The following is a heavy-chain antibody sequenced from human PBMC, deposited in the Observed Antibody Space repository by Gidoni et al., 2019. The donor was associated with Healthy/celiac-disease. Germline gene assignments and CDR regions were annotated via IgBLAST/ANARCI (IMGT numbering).Heavy chain of an antibody. CDR1: GFTFIYYY. Sequence: QVQLVESGGGLVKPGGSLRLSCAASGFTFIYYYMSWICQAPGKGLEWVSYISSSSSYTNYADSVKGRFTISRDNDKNSLYLQMNSLRAEDTAVYYCARYCSSTSCSRVDYYYYYGMDVWGQGTTVTVSS. D-gene: IGHD2-2*01. CDR2: ISSSSSYT. V-gene: IGHV3-11*06. J-gene: IGHJ6*02. CDR3: ARYCSSTSCSRVDYYYYYGMDV.